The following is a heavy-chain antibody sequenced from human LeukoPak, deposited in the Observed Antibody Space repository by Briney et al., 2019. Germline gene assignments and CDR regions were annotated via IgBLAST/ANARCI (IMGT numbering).Heavy chain of an antibody. D-gene: IGHD2-15*01. J-gene: IGHJ6*02. CDR1: GFTFSSYA. CDR2: ISGSGGST. V-gene: IGHV3-23*01. Sequence: QPGGSLRLSCAASGFTFSSYAMSWVRQAPGKGLEWVSAISGSGGSTYYADSVKGRFTISRDNSKNTLYLQMNSLRAEDTAVYYCAKGVGYYYYYGMDVWGQGTTVTVSS. CDR3: AKGVGYYYYYGMDV.